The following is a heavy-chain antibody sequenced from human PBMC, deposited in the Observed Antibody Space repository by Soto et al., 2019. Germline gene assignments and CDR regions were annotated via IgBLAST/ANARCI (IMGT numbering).Heavy chain of an antibody. Sequence: QVHLVQSGAEVKKPGASVKVSCKGSGYGFTTYGITWVRQAPGQGLVWRAWISAHNGNTNYAQKLQGRVTVTRDPSTSTAYMELRSLRSDDTAVYYCARGRYGDYWGQGALVTVSS. CDR1: GYGFTTYG. D-gene: IGHD1-26*01. CDR3: ARGRYGDY. CDR2: ISAHNGNT. V-gene: IGHV1-18*01. J-gene: IGHJ4*02.